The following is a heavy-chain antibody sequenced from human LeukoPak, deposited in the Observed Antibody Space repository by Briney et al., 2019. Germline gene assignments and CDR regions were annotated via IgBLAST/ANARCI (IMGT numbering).Heavy chain of an antibody. CDR2: IRYDGSNK. V-gene: IGHV3-30*02. CDR1: GFTFSSYG. Sequence: GGSLRLSCAASGFTFSSYGMHWVRQAPGKGLEWVAFIRYDGSNKYYADSVKGRFTISRDNSKNTLYLQMNSLRAEDTAAYYCAKGEDFWSGYLYYFDYWGQGTLVTVSS. J-gene: IGHJ4*02. CDR3: AKGEDFWSGYLYYFDY. D-gene: IGHD3-3*01.